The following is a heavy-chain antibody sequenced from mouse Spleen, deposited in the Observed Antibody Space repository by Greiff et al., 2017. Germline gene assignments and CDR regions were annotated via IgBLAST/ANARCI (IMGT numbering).Heavy chain of an antibody. D-gene: IGHD1-1*01. Sequence: EVQLVESGGGLVKPGGSLKLSCAASGFTFSSYAMSWVRQTPEKRLEWFATISSGGSYTYYPASVKGRFTISRDNAKNTLYLQMSSLRSEDTAMYYCARQRDYYGSSYDWYFDVWGAGTTVTVSS. V-gene: IGHV5-9-3*01. J-gene: IGHJ1*01. CDR2: ISSGGSYT. CDR3: ARQRDYYGSSYDWYFDV. CDR1: GFTFSSYA.